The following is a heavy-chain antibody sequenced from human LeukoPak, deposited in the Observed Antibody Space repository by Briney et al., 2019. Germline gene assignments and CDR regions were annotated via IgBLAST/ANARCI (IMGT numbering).Heavy chain of an antibody. CDR1: GFTFSSYG. J-gene: IGHJ4*02. D-gene: IGHD2-21*02. Sequence: GGSLRLSCAASGFTFSSYGMHWVRQAPGKGLEWVAFIRYDGSNKYYADSVKGRFTISRDNSKNTLYLQMNSLRAEDTAVYYCSRVVQDVTGADYWGQGALVIVSS. CDR2: IRYDGSNK. CDR3: SRVVQDVTGADY. V-gene: IGHV3-30*02.